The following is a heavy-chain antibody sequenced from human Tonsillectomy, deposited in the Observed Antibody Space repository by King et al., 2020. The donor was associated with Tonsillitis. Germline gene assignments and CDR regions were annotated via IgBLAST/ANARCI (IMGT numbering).Heavy chain of an antibody. V-gene: IGHV5-51*01. CDR3: ARPAGYCSSTSAGCYFEY. D-gene: IGHD2-2*01. J-gene: IGHJ4*02. Sequence: VQLVESGAEVKKPGESLKISCKGSGYSFTSYWIGWVRQMPGKGLEWMVIIYPGDSDTRYSPSFQGQVTFSADKSISTAYLQWSSLKASDTAMDYCARPAGYCSSTSAGCYFEYWGQGTLVTVSS. CDR1: GYSFTSYW. CDR2: IYPGDSDT.